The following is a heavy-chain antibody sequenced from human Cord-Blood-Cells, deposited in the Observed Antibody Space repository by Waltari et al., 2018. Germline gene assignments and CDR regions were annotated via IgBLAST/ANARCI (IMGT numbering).Heavy chain of an antibody. V-gene: IGHV3-66*01. D-gene: IGHD2-2*01. Sequence: EVQLVESGGGLVQPGGSLRLSCAASGFTVSSNYMSWVRQAPGKGLEWVSGIYSGGSTNSWDCVKCRFTITRDNSKNTLYLQMNSLRAEDTAVYYCARARGYCSSTSCYPFDDWGQGTLVTVSS. CDR2: IYSGGST. CDR1: GFTVSSNY. CDR3: ARARGYCSSTSCYPFDD. J-gene: IGHJ4*02.